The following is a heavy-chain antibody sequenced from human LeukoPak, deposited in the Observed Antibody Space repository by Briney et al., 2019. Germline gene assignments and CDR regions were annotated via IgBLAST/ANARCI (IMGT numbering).Heavy chain of an antibody. D-gene: IGHD3-22*01. CDR2: ISINRSYM. Sequence: KTGGSLRLSCAASGFTFSGYSMNWVRQAPGKGLEWVSSISINRSYMYYADSVKGRFTISRDNAKNSLSLQMNSLRAEDTAVYYCARAYDSSSSFDYWGQGTLVTVSS. V-gene: IGHV3-21*01. CDR3: ARAYDSSSSFDY. J-gene: IGHJ4*02. CDR1: GFTFSGYS.